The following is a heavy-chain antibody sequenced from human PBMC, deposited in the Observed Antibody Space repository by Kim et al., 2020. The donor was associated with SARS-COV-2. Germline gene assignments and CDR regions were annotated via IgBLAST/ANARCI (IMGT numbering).Heavy chain of an antibody. CDR3: AKDKGLNYYGMDV. V-gene: IGHV3-9*01. Sequence: NSVKGRFTMTRDTAQNSLYLQMNSLRAGDTALYYCAKDKGLNYYGMDVWGQGTTVTVSS. J-gene: IGHJ6*02.